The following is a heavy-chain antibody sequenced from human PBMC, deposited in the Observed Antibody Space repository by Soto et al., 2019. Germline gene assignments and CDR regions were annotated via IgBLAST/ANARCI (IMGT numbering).Heavy chain of an antibody. V-gene: IGHV4-30-4*01. Sequence: QVQLQESGPGLVKPSQTLSLTCTVSGDSISDVDYYWSWVRQTPREGLEWIGAFYDSGTSYYSPSLNSLMAKSEDSAKNQVALTLTSVTAADTAVYYGARGTRDYFDTFGAGYGMDVWGKGTTVTVAS. CDR1: GDSISDVDYY. CDR2: FYDSGTS. CDR3: ARGTRDYFDTFGAGYGMDV. D-gene: IGHD3-22*01. J-gene: IGHJ6*04.